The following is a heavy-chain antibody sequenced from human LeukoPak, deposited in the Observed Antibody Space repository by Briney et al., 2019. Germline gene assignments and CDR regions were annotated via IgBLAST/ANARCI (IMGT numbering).Heavy chain of an antibody. J-gene: IGHJ3*02. CDR3: ARDVGGAFDI. Sequence: GGSLRLSCAASGFTVSSNYMSWVRQAPGKGLEWVSVIYSGGSTYYADSVKGRFTISRHNSKNTLYLQMDSLRAEDAAVYYCARDVGGAFDIWGQGTMVTVSS. CDR1: GFTVSSNY. D-gene: IGHD1-26*01. V-gene: IGHV3-53*04. CDR2: IYSGGST.